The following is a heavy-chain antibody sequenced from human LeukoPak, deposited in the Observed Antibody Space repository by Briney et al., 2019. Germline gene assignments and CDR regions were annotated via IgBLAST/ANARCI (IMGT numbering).Heavy chain of an antibody. V-gene: IGHV4-34*01. J-gene: IGHJ4*02. CDR2: INHSGST. D-gene: IGHD5-12*01. CDR1: GGSFSGYY. Sequence: PSETLSLTCAVYGGSFSGYYWSWIRQPPGKGLEWIGEINHSGSTNYNPSLKSRVTISVDTSKNQFSLKLSSVTAADTAVYYCARTEAGYDESYFDYWGQGTLVTVSS. CDR3: ARTEAGYDESYFDY.